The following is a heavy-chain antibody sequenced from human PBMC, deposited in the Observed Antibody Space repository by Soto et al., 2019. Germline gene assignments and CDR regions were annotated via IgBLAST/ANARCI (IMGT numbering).Heavy chain of an antibody. J-gene: IGHJ4*02. CDR1: GYAFTSYG. Sequence: QVQLMQSGAEVTKPGASVTLSCKTSGYAFTSYGLRWVRLAPGQGLEWMGWTVAGSGNRIYAQKFQDRINMNIDTSTNTGYMELRRLRSNDSSLYFCTKVAAYGSGSRHFDTWGQGTLVTVSS. V-gene: IGHV1-18*01. CDR2: TVAGSGNR. CDR3: TKVAAYGSGSRHFDT. D-gene: IGHD3-10*01.